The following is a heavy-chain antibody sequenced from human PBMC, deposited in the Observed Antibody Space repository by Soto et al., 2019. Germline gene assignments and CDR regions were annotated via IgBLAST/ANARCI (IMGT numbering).Heavy chain of an antibody. Sequence: PSETLSLTCTVSGGSISSGDYYWSWIRQPPGKGLEWIGYIYYSGSTYYNPSLKSRVTISVDTSKNQFSLKLSSVTAADTAVYYCARENLSISPRKSWFDPWGQGTLVTVSS. CDR1: GGSISSGDYY. V-gene: IGHV4-30-4*01. CDR3: ARENLSISPRKSWFDP. J-gene: IGHJ5*02. CDR2: IYYSGST.